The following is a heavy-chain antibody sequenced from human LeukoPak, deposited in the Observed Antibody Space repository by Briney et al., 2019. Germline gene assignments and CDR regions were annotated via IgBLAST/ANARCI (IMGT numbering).Heavy chain of an antibody. V-gene: IGHV3-21*01. CDR2: INPTSTSI. CDR1: GLTFSDYS. CDR3: VRLRRNSDRSYYSYYYDS. D-gene: IGHD3-10*01. Sequence: GGSLRHSRVASGLTFSDYSINWVRRAPGKGLEWVSSINPTSTSIYYADAVRGRFTISRDNAKSSLYLQMDSLRAEDTAVYYCVRLRRNSDRSYYSYYYDSGGQGILVTVSS. J-gene: IGHJ5*01.